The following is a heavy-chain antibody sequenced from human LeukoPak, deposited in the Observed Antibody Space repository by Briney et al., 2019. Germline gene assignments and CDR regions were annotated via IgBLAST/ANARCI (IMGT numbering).Heavy chain of an antibody. CDR1: GYTFTGYY. CDR2: IHPNSGGT. J-gene: IGHJ4*02. CDR3: ARDIVNGPFVTSLES. V-gene: IGHV1-2*02. Sequence: ASVKVSCKASGYTFTGYYMHWVRQAPGQGLEWMGWIHPNSGGTNYAQKFQGRVTMTRDTSISTVYMELSRLRSDDTAVYYCARDIVNGPFVTSLESWGQGALVTVSS. D-gene: IGHD2-8*01.